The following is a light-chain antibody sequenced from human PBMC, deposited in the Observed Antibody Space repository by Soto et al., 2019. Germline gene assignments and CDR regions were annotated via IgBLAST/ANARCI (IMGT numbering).Light chain of an antibody. CDR3: AACEDSLDAYV. CDR1: SSNIGNNA. Sequence: QSVLTQPPSVSEAPRQRVTISCSGSSSNIGNNAVNWYQQLPGQAPKIVIYYDDLLTSGVSDRFSGSKSGTSASLAISDVQADDVVDYYCAACEDSLDAYVFGRGTKLTVL. CDR2: YDD. V-gene: IGLV1-36*01. J-gene: IGLJ1*01.